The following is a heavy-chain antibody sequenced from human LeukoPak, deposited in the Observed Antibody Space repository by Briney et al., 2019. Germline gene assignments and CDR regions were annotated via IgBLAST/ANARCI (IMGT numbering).Heavy chain of an antibody. CDR1: GFTFSSYS. CDR3: AREGTVTLGFAFDI. Sequence: GGSPRLSCAASGFTFSSYSMNWVRQAPGKGLEWVSSISSSSSYIYYADSVKGRFTISRDNAKNSLYLQMNSLRAEDTAVYYCAREGTVTLGFAFDIWGQGTMVTVSS. CDR2: ISSSSSYI. D-gene: IGHD4-17*01. V-gene: IGHV3-21*01. J-gene: IGHJ3*02.